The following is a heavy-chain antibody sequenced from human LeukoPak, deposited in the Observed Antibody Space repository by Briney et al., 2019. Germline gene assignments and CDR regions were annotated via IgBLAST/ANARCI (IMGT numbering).Heavy chain of an antibody. J-gene: IGHJ6*03. CDR3: AKGPDYYDSSKGSMDV. Sequence: GGSLRLSCAASGFTFSSYWMSWVRQAPGKGLEWVSYISSSSSTIYYADSVKGRFTISRDNAKNSLYLQMNSLRTEDTALYYCAKGPDYYDSSKGSMDVWGKGTTVTISS. CDR1: GFTFSSYW. V-gene: IGHV3-48*01. D-gene: IGHD3-22*01. CDR2: ISSSSSTI.